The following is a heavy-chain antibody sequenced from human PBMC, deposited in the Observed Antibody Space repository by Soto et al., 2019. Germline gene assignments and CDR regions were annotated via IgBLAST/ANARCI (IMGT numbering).Heavy chain of an antibody. V-gene: IGHV4-59*01. CDR1: VGSISSYY. CDR3: ARVVYYDFWSDLAFDI. D-gene: IGHD3-3*01. Sequence: PWETLSLTCTVSVGSISSYYWSCTRHPPGKGLEWIGYIYYSGSTNYNPSLKSRVTISVDTSKNQFSLKLSSVTAADTAVYYCARVVYYDFWSDLAFDIWGQGTMVIVSS. J-gene: IGHJ3*02. CDR2: IYYSGST.